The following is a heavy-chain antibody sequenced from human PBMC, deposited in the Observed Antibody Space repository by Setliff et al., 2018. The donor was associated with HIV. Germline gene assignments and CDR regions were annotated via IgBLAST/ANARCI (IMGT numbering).Heavy chain of an antibody. CDR2: INAGNGNT. Sequence: ASVKVSCKASGYSFSNYAMHWVRQAPGQSLEWMGWINAGNGNTKYSQKFQGRVTITRDTSASTAYMELSSLRSEDTAVYYCARDQALEMATKWGQGTLVTVSS. CDR1: GYSFSNYA. J-gene: IGHJ4*02. V-gene: IGHV1-3*01. CDR3: ARDQALEMATK. D-gene: IGHD5-12*01.